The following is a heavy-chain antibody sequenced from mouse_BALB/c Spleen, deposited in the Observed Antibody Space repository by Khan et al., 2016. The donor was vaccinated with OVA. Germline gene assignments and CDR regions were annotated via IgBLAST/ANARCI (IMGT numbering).Heavy chain of an antibody. Sequence: VRLQQSGPELVKPGASVKIPCKASGYTFTDYNMDWVKQSHGKSLEWIGDINPNNGGTIYNQKFKGKATLTVDKSSSTAYMELRSLTSEDTAVXYCARTGYGNYYFDYWGQGTTLTVSS. CDR1: GYTFTDYN. D-gene: IGHD2-1*01. V-gene: IGHV1-18*01. CDR3: ARTGYGNYYFDY. J-gene: IGHJ2*01. CDR2: INPNNGGT.